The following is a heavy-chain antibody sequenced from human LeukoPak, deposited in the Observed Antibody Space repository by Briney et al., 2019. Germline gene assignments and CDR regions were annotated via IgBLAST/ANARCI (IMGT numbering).Heavy chain of an antibody. Sequence: GASVKVSCNISGDTFTTYDINWVRQATGQGLEWMGWMNPKSGNTVYAQKFQGRLTLTRDISISTAYMGLSSLRSEDTAVYFCARAITIFDYYYMDVWGKGTTVTVSS. J-gene: IGHJ6*03. CDR3: ARAITIFDYYYMDV. D-gene: IGHD3-3*01. CDR1: GDTFTTYD. CDR2: MNPKSGNT. V-gene: IGHV1-8*01.